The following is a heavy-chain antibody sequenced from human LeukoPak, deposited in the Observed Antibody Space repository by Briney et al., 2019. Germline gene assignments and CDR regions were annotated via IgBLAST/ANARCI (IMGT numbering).Heavy chain of an antibody. CDR3: AKDQGGGLRYFDWSYFDY. V-gene: IGHV3-30*18. Sequence: GGSLRLSCAASGFTFSSYGMHWVRQAPGKGLEWVAVISYDGSNKYYADSVKGRFTISRDNSKNTLYLQMNSLRAEDTAVYYCAKDQGGGLRYFDWSYFDYWGQGTLVTVSS. CDR1: GFTFSSYG. D-gene: IGHD3-9*01. J-gene: IGHJ4*02. CDR2: ISYDGSNK.